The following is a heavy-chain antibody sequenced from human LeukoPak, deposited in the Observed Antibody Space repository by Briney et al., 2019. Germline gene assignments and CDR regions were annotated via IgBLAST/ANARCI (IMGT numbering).Heavy chain of an antibody. J-gene: IGHJ4*02. D-gene: IGHD4-17*01. Sequence: GGSLRLSCAASGFSFSSYWMTWVRQAPGKGLEWVANINQDGSDRYYVDSVKGRFTISRDNSRNMLYLQMDSLRAEDTAVYFCARDLMTTVTTSVYWGQGTLVTVSS. CDR3: ARDLMTTVTTSVY. CDR2: INQDGSDR. V-gene: IGHV3-7*05. CDR1: GFSFSSYW.